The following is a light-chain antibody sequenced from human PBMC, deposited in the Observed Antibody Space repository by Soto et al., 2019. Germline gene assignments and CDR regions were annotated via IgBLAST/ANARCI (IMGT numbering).Light chain of an antibody. CDR2: GAS. CDR1: QSVSSRY. V-gene: IGKV3-20*01. Sequence: IVLTESPGTLSLSPGERGTLYCRASQSVSSRYLAWYQQKPGQAPRLLIYGASSRATGIPDRFSGSGSATDFTLTISRLETEDFAVYYCQQYGSSHPWTFGQGTKVDIK. CDR3: QQYGSSHPWT. J-gene: IGKJ1*01.